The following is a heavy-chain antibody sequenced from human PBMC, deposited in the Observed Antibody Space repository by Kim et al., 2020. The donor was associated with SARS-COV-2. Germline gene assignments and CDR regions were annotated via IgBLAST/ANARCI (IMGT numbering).Heavy chain of an antibody. J-gene: IGHJ6*02. Sequence: GGSLRLSCAASGFTFNNYNMNWVRQAPGKGLEWVASISSNSSYIYYAASVKGRFTISRDNAKNSLYLQMDSLRAEDTAVYHCARGVLRLGYGMDVWGQGPRSPSP. CDR2: ISSNSSYI. CDR1: GFTFNNYN. CDR3: ARGVLRLGYGMDV. V-gene: IGHV3-21*01. D-gene: IGHD5-12*01.